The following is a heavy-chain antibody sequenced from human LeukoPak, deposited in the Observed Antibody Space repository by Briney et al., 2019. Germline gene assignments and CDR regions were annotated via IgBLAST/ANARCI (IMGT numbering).Heavy chain of an antibody. CDR1: GFTFSSYA. V-gene: IGHV3-23*01. CDR2: ISGSGGST. J-gene: IGHJ1*01. Sequence: GGSLRLSCAASGFTFSSYAMSWVRQAPGKGLEWVSAISGSGGSTYYADSVKGRFTISRDNSKNTLYLQMNSLRAEDTAVYYCAKEGCSGGSCSEYFQHWGQGTLVTVSS. CDR3: AKEGCSGGSCSEYFQH. D-gene: IGHD2-15*01.